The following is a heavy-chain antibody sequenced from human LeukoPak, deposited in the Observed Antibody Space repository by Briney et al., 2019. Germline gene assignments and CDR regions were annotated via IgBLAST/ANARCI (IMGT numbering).Heavy chain of an antibody. CDR3: ATGEWLVYQFDY. CDR2: FDPEDGET. Sequence: ASVKVSCKVSGYTLTELSMHWMRQAPGKGLEWMGGFDPEDGETIYAQKFQGRVTMTEDTSTDTAYMELSSLRSEDTAVYYCATGEWLVYQFDYWGQGTLVTVSS. CDR1: GYTLTELS. D-gene: IGHD6-19*01. V-gene: IGHV1-24*01. J-gene: IGHJ4*02.